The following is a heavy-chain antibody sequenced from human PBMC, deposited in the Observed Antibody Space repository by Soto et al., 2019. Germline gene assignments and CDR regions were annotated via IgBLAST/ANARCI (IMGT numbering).Heavy chain of an antibody. J-gene: IGHJ4*02. Sequence: GGYLRLSCATSGFTFSNFVMRWVRQTPGKGLEWVSTITSTGGWTYYADSVKGRFTIPRDNSKNTLYLQMSSLRAEDTAVYYWAKDRARSWEGPSWGQRTLVTVSS. V-gene: IGHV3-23*01. CDR3: AKDRARSWEGPS. CDR1: GFTFSNFV. D-gene: IGHD6-13*01. CDR2: ITSTGGWT.